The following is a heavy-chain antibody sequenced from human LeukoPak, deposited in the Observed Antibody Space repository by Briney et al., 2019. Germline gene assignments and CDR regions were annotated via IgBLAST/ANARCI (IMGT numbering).Heavy chain of an antibody. CDR2: ISHTGGT. J-gene: IGHJ3*02. Sequence: PSETLSLTCTVSGGSVDSSDYYWTWIRQPPGKGLEWIGYISHTGGTYYNSSLLSRVTISLDKSKNQFSLRLSSVTAADTAVYYCARDLLYSSSWYLGDAFDIWGQGTMVTVSS. D-gene: IGHD6-13*01. CDR1: GGSVDSSDYY. V-gene: IGHV4-30-2*01. CDR3: ARDLLYSSSWYLGDAFDI.